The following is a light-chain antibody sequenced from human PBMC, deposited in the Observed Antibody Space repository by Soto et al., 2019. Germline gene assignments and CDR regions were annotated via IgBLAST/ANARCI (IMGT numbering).Light chain of an antibody. Sequence: DIPMTQSPSTLSASIGDRVTITCRASESIRTWLAWYQHKPGTAPKLLIYGAATLQSGVPSRFSGSRSGTEYTLTIGSLQPEDFATYYCQQLNGSPWTFGQGTKVDIK. J-gene: IGKJ1*01. CDR1: ESIRTW. CDR3: QQLNGSPWT. CDR2: GAA. V-gene: IGKV1-5*01.